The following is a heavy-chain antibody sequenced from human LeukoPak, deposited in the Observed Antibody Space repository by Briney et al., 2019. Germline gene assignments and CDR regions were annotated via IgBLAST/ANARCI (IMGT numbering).Heavy chain of an antibody. CDR1: GGSISSSNW. Sequence: SETLSLTCAVSGGSISSSNWWSWVRQPPGKGLEWIGEIYHSGSTNYNPSLKSRVTISVDKSKNQFSLKLSSVTAADTAVYYCARVYSSSWYGPLPEYFDYWGQGTLVTVSS. V-gene: IGHV4-4*02. CDR2: IYHSGST. J-gene: IGHJ4*02. CDR3: ARVYSSSWYGPLPEYFDY. D-gene: IGHD6-13*01.